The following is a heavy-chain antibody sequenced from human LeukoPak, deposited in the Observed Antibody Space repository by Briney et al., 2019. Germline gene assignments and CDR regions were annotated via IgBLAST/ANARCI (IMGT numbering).Heavy chain of an antibody. Sequence: GGSLRLSCVASGVTFNTYAMNWVRQAPGKGLEWISYISGSSGTVFYADSVQGRFTISRDNAENSLHLQMNSLRDEDTAVYYCARSKPLPNYYDTLAASDIWGQGTVVTVSS. CDR1: GVTFNTYA. J-gene: IGHJ3*02. CDR2: ISGSSGTV. V-gene: IGHV3-48*02. CDR3: ARSKPLPNYYDTLAASDI. D-gene: IGHD3-22*01.